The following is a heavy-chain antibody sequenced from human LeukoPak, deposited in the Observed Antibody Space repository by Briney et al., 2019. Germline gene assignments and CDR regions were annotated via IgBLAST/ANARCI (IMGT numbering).Heavy chain of an antibody. Sequence: SETLSLTCTVSGGSISSYYWSWIRQPPGKGLEWIGYIYYSGSTNYNPSLKSRVTISVDTSKNQFSLKLSSVTAADTAVYYCARSPIGGRDGYYFDYWGQGTLVTVSS. V-gene: IGHV4-59*01. D-gene: IGHD1-26*01. CDR3: ARSPIGGRDGYYFDY. J-gene: IGHJ4*02. CDR1: GGSISSYY. CDR2: IYYSGST.